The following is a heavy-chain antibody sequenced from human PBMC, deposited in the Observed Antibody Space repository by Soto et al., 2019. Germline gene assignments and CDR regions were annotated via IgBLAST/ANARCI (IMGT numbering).Heavy chain of an antibody. CDR1: GYGFRNYG. CDR2: ISTYSGET. J-gene: IGHJ4*02. Sequence: QVQLVQSGAEVKRPGASVKVACKTSGYGFRNYGISWVRQAPGQGLEWMGWISTYSGETDYAQMFQDRITMTTDTSTSTVHMELRSLTLGDTAVYYCARGWDYTDYYGDYWGQVTLVTVSS. V-gene: IGHV1-18*01. CDR3: ARGWDYTDYYGDY. D-gene: IGHD1-26*01.